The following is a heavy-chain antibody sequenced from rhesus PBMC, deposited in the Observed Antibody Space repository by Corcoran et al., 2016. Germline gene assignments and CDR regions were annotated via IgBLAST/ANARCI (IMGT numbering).Heavy chain of an antibody. V-gene: IGHV3-136*01. D-gene: IGHD3-9*01. Sequence: EVQLVESGGGLVQPGGSLRLSCAASGFTFSSYDMSWVRQAPGKGLEWVSYIDYTGKTIYYADAGKGRFTISRENAKNSLFLQMSSLRAEDTAVYYCTRVFPIYEDDYGYYPSPIFDYWGQGVLVTVSS. J-gene: IGHJ4*01. CDR2: IDYTGKTI. CDR1: GFTFSSYD. CDR3: TRVFPIYEDDYGYYPSPIFDY.